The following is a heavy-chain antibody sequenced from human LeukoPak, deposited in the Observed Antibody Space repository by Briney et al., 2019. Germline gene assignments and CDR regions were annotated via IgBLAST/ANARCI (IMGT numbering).Heavy chain of an antibody. CDR3: AKVVAAGRVPDY. J-gene: IGHJ4*02. V-gene: IGHV3-30*18. CDR1: GFTFSSYW. Sequence: GGSLRLSCAASGFTFSSYWMNWARQAPGKGLEWVAVISYDGSNKYYADSVKGRFTISRDNSKNTLYLQRNSLRAEDTAVYYCAKVVAAGRVPDYWGQGTLVTVSS. D-gene: IGHD6-13*01. CDR2: ISYDGSNK.